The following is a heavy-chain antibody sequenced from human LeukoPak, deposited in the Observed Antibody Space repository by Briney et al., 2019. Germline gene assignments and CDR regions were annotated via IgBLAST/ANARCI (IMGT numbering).Heavy chain of an antibody. CDR2: MNPNSGNT. V-gene: IGHV1-8*01. Sequence: GASVKVSCKASGYTFTSYDINWVRQATGQGLEWMGWMNPNSGNTGYAQKFQGRVTMTTDTLVTTAYMELRSLTSDDTAVYYCARDKAVTTELTQYFHHWGQGTLVTVSS. CDR1: GYTFTSYD. CDR3: ARDKAVTTELTQYFHH. D-gene: IGHD4-11*01. J-gene: IGHJ1*01.